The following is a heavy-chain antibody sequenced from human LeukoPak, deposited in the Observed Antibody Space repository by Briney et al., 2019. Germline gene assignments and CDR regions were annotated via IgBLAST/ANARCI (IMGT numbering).Heavy chain of an antibody. CDR2: MKPNSGNT. Sequence: ASVKVSCKASGYTLTSCDINWVRQATGQGLEWMGWMKPNSGNTGYAQKFQGGVTMTRNTSISTAYMELSSLRSEDTAVYYCARVITFGGVIVLFDYWGQGTLVTVSS. D-gene: IGHD3-16*02. J-gene: IGHJ4*02. CDR3: ARVITFGGVIVLFDY. V-gene: IGHV1-8*01. CDR1: GYTLTSCD.